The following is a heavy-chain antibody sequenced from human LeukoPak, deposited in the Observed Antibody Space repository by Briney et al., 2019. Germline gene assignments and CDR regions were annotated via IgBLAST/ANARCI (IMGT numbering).Heavy chain of an antibody. CDR1: GYTFTGYY. CDR2: INPNSGGT. CDR3: ARDPDSSSWYEWGDAFDI. Sequence: GASVTVSCKASGYTFTGYYMHWVRQAPGQGLEWMGWINPNSGGTNYAQKFQGRVTMTRDTSISTAYMELSRLRSDDTAVYYCARDPDSSSWYEWGDAFDIWGQGTMVTVSS. V-gene: IGHV1-2*02. D-gene: IGHD6-13*01. J-gene: IGHJ3*02.